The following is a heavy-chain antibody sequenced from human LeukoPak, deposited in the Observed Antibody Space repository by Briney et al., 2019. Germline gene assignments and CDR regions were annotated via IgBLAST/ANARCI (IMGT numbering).Heavy chain of an antibody. D-gene: IGHD3-22*01. Sequence: PGGSLRLSCAASGLTFRSYWMHWVRQAPGKGLVWVSNIKSDGSSTTYADSVKGRFTISRDNAKNTLYLQMNSLRAEDTAVYYCARDRGYTFDYWGQGTLVTVSS. CDR1: GLTFRSYW. CDR2: IKSDGSST. CDR3: ARDRGYTFDY. J-gene: IGHJ4*02. V-gene: IGHV3-74*01.